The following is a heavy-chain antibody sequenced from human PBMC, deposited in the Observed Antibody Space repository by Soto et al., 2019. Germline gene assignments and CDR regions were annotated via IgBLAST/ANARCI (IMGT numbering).Heavy chain of an antibody. CDR1: GFTVSSNY. CDR2: IYSGGST. CDR3: ARGIPSGRVSSGIYMDV. V-gene: IGHV3-66*01. J-gene: IGHJ6*03. D-gene: IGHD2-8*01. Sequence: GGSLRLSCAASGFTVSSNYMSWVRQAPGKGLEWVSVIYSGGSTYYADSVKGRFAIPRDNSKNTLYLQMNSLRAEDTAVYYCARGIPSGRVSSGIYMDVWGKGTTVTVSS.